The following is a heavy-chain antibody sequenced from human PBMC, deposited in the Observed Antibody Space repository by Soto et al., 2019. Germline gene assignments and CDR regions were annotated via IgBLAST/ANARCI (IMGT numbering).Heavy chain of an antibody. Sequence: PSETLSLTCTVSGGSISSSSYYWGWIRQPPGKGLEWIGSIYYSGSTYYNPSLKSRVTISVDTSKNQFSLELSSVTAADTAVYYCARLEGRAVAFYGMDVWGQGTTVTVSS. J-gene: IGHJ6*02. CDR2: IYYSGST. CDR3: ARLEGRAVAFYGMDV. D-gene: IGHD6-19*01. CDR1: GGSISSSSYY. V-gene: IGHV4-39*01.